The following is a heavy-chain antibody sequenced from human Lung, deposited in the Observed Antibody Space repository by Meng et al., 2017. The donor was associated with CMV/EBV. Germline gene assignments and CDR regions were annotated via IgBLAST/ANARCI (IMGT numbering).Heavy chain of an antibody. CDR2: IYHSGGT. Sequence: QVQRQGSGPELGSPSRTRSLTAACPGGSISISTWWSWVRQPPGKGLEWIGEIYHSGGTNYNPSLRGRVTISLDKSKNQFSLTLRSVTAADTAVYYCARDPYATGWAGWGQGTLVTVSS. D-gene: IGHD6-19*01. J-gene: IGHJ4*02. CDR3: ARDPYATGWAG. CDR1: GGSISISTW. V-gene: IGHV4-4*02.